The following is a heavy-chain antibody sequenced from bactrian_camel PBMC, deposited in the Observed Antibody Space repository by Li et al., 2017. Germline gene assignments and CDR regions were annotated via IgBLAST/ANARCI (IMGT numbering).Heavy chain of an antibody. D-gene: IGHD6*01. CDR3: AASAYGGSRLRENDYNY. CDR2: IYTGGGGRT. J-gene: IGHJ4*01. Sequence: HVQLVESGGGSVQAGGSLRLSCAATGHTYSINCMGWFRQAPGKEREGIAAIYTGGGGRTYYADSVKGRFTISQDNAKSTLYLQMNGLKPEDTAMYYCAASAYGGSRLRENDYNYWGQGTQVTVS. CDR1: GHTYSINC. V-gene: IGHV3S54*01.